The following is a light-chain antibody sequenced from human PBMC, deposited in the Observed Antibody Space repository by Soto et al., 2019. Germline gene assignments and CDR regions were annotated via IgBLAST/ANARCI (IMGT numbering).Light chain of an antibody. J-gene: IGLJ1*01. CDR1: SSDVGAYNY. CDR3: FSFTTAWTHV. CDR2: EVS. V-gene: IGLV2-14*01. Sequence: QPALTQPASVSGSPGQSITISCTRTSSDVGAYNYVSWFQQHPGKAPTLIISEVSNRPSGVSNRFSVSKSGNAASLTISGLQAEDEADYFCFSFTTAWTHVFGTGTKGTVL.